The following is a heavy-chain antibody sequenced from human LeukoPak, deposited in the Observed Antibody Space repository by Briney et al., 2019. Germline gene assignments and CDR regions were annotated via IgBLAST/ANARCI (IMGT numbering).Heavy chain of an antibody. CDR1: GGSISSSSYY. Sequence: SETLSLTCTVSGGSISSSSYYWGWIRQPPGKGLEWIGSIYYSGSTYYNPSLKSRVTTSVDMSKNQFSLNLSSVTAADTAVYYCASHDILTGYLNWFDPWGQGTLVTVSS. V-gene: IGHV4-39*07. CDR2: IYYSGST. CDR3: ASHDILTGYLNWFDP. J-gene: IGHJ5*02. D-gene: IGHD3-9*01.